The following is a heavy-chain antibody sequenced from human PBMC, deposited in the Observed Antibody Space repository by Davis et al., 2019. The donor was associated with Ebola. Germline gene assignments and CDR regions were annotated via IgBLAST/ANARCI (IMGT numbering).Heavy chain of an antibody. J-gene: IGHJ4*02. V-gene: IGHV1-18*01. CDR3: ARRGSYDHFDY. CDR1: GGTFSSYV. Sequence: ASVKVSCKASGGTFSSYVISWVRQAPGQGLEWMGWISAYNGNTNYAQKLQGRVTMTTDTSTSTAYMELRSLRSDDTAVYYCARRGSYDHFDYWGQGTLVTVSS. CDR2: ISAYNGNT. D-gene: IGHD1-26*01.